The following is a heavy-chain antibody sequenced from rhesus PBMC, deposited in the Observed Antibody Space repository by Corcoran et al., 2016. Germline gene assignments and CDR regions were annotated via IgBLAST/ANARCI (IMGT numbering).Heavy chain of an antibody. CDR2: ITYSGCT. D-gene: IGHD5-42*01. CDR3: ARELAGYSY. Sequence: QVQLQESGPGLVKPSETLSLTCAVSGYSISGYYWSWIRQAPGKGLEWIGYITYSGCTSYNPSLKSRVTISRDTSKNQFSLKLSSVTAADTAVYYCARELAGYSYWDQGVLVTVSS. J-gene: IGHJ4*01. V-gene: IGHV4-122*02. CDR1: GYSISGYY.